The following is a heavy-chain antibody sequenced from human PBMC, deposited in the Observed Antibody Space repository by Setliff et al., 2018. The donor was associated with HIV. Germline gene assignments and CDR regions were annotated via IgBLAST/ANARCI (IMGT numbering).Heavy chain of an antibody. CDR3: ARVGYHGSGRYSFDY. Sequence: SETLSLTCTVSGGSISSGSYYWSWIRQPAGKGLEWIGHIHTSGSTKYNPSLKSRVTISADTSKNQFSLNLSSVTAAETAVYYCARVGYHGSGRYSFDYWGQGTLVTSPQ. CDR1: GGSISSGSYY. D-gene: IGHD3-10*01. J-gene: IGHJ4*02. V-gene: IGHV4-61*09. CDR2: IHTSGST.